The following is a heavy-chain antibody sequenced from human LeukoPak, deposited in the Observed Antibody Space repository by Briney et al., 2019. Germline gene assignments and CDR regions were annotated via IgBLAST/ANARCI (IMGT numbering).Heavy chain of an antibody. J-gene: IGHJ4*02. V-gene: IGHV3-30*02. D-gene: IGHD3-22*01. CDR2: IRYDGSNK. Sequence: GGSLRLSCAASGFTFSSYAMSWVRQAPGKGLEWVAFIRYDGSNKYYADSVKGRFTISRDNSKNTLYLQMNSLRAEDTAVYYCTPLGGSSGYFDYWGQGTLVTVSP. CDR1: GFTFSSYA. CDR3: TPLGGSSGYFDY.